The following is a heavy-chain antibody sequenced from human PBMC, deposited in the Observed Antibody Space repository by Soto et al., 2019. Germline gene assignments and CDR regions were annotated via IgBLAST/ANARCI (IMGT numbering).Heavy chain of an antibody. CDR1: GDSVSSNSAA. CDR2: TYYRSKWYN. V-gene: IGHV6-1*01. CDR3: ARAAPSPVVATITGYFDY. J-gene: IGHJ4*02. Sequence: SQTLSLTCAISGDSVSSNSAAWNWIRQSPSRGLEWLGRTYYRSKWYNDYAVSVKSRITINPDTSKNQFSLQLNSVTPEDTAVYYCARAAPSPVVATITGYFDYWGQGALVTVSS. D-gene: IGHD5-12*01.